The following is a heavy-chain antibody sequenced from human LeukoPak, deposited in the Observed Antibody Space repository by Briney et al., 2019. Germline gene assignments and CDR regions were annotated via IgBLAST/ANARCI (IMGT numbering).Heavy chain of an antibody. CDR2: IYYSGNT. V-gene: IGHV4-34*11. CDR3: ARGYYDFY. D-gene: IGHD3-3*01. J-gene: IGHJ4*02. Sequence: PSETLSLTCAVYGGSFSGYYWSWIRQPPGKGLEWIGYIYYSGNTNYNPSLRSRVTISVDTSKNQFSLKVKSVTAADTAVYYCARGYYDFYWGQGTLVTVSS. CDR1: GGSFSGYY.